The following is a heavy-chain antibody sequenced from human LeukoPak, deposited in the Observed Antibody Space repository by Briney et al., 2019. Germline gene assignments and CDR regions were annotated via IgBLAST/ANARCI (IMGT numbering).Heavy chain of an antibody. V-gene: IGHV3-66*01. CDR2: IYSGGST. CDR3: ARDMSYYDSTSDY. CDR1: GFTVSSNY. J-gene: IGHJ4*02. Sequence: PGGSLRLSCGASGFTVSSNYMSWVRQAPGKGLEWVSVIYSGGSTYYADSVKGRFTISRDNSKNALYLQMNSLRAEDTAVYYCARDMSYYDSTSDYWGQGTLVTVSS. D-gene: IGHD3-22*01.